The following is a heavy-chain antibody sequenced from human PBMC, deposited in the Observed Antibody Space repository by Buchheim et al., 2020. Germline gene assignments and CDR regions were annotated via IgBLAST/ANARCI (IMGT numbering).Heavy chain of an antibody. CDR1: GGSVTSGGYY. CDR3: ARALEPTNFDY. CDR2: SYNSGST. V-gene: IGHV4-61*08. J-gene: IGHJ4*02. Sequence: QVQLQESGPGLVKPSETLSLTCSVSGGSVTSGGYYWSWIRQPPGKGLEWIGCSYNSGSTNYNPSLKSRVTISIDTSKNQFSLELTSVSASDTAVYYCARALEPTNFDYWGQG. D-gene: IGHD3-3*01.